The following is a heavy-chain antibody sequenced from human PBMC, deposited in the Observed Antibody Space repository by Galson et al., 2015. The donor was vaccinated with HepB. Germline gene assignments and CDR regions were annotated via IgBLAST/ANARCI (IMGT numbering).Heavy chain of an antibody. J-gene: IGHJ1*01. Sequence: SLRLSCAVSGFTFSTYAMHWVRQAPGRGLEWVAVLSSDGTNKFYVDSVKGRFTISRDNTKNTLYLQMNSLRTDDTAVYYCAKDLAWDSGWFFYFQHWGQGTLVTVSS. CDR3: AKDLAWDSGWFFYFQH. CDR1: GFTFSTYA. CDR2: LSSDGTNK. V-gene: IGHV3-30*18. D-gene: IGHD6-19*01.